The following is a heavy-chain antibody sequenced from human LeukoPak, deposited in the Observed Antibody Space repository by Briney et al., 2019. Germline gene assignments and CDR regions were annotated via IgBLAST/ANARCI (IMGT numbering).Heavy chain of an antibody. V-gene: IGHV4-4*08. CDR1: GDALSSGY. J-gene: IGHJ1*01. CDR2: IQDTGIT. Sequence: SHTLSLMRNVSGDALSSGYWSCIRRSPGRGLVCGGFIQDTGITDFNPSLQSRLLMYLDTSNNQCSLDLRSVTAADTAVYDCAGRGHRYSRDWGQGILVTISS. CDR3: AGRGHRYSRD.